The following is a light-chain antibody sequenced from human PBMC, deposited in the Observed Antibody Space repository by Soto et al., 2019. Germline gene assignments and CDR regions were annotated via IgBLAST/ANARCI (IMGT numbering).Light chain of an antibody. J-gene: IGKJ5*01. V-gene: IGKV3-15*01. Sequence: MTQSPATLSVSPGERATLSCRASRNINNNLAWYQQRPGQAPRLLIFGASTRATGIPARFSGSGSGTEFTLTISSLQSEDFAVYFCQQYNNWPPITFGQGTRLDMK. CDR3: QQYNNWPPIT. CDR2: GAS. CDR1: RNINNN.